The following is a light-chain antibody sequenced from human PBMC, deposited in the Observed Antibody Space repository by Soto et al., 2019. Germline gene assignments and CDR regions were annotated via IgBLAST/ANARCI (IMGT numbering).Light chain of an antibody. J-gene: IGLJ3*02. V-gene: IGLV2-23*01. CDR1: SSDIGSFNF. CDR3: SSYAGSNTVV. Sequence: QSVPTQPASVSGSPGQSITISCTGTSSDIGSFNFVSWYLQYPGKAPKLMIYEGTKRPSGVSNRFSGSKSGNTASLTISGLQAEDEADYYCSSYAGSNTVVFGGGTKLTVL. CDR2: EGT.